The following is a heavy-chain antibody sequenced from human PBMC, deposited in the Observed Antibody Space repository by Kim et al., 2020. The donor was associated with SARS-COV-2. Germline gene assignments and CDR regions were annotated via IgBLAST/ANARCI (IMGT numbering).Heavy chain of an antibody. CDR1: GGSISSYY. CDR3: ARAAKDYDILTGYFFGGMDV. Sequence: SQTLSLTCTVSGGSISSYYWSWIRQPPGKGLEWIGYIYYSGSTNYNPSLKSRVTISVDTSKNRFSLKLSSVTAADTAVYYCARAAKDYDILTGYFFGGMDVWGQGTTVTVSS. D-gene: IGHD3-9*01. V-gene: IGHV4-59*13. CDR2: IYYSGST. J-gene: IGHJ6*02.